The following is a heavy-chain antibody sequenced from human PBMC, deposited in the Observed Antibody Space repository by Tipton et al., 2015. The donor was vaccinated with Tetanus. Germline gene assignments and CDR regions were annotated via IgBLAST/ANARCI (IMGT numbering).Heavy chain of an antibody. CDR3: ATVGLVTASVKY. CDR1: GGSFTSGDFY. D-gene: IGHD2-21*02. Sequence: LRLSCAVSGGSFTSGDFYWTWIRQSPGKGLEWIGSIYSSGRAHYSPSLKSRVTISLDRSKNQFSLKLTSVTAADTAVYYCATVGLVTASVKYWGQGTLVTVSS. CDR2: IYSSGRA. J-gene: IGHJ4*01. V-gene: IGHV4-31*11.